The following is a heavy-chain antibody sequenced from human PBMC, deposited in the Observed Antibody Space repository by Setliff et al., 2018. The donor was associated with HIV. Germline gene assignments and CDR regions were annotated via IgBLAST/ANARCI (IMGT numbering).Heavy chain of an antibody. J-gene: IGHJ6*02. V-gene: IGHV3-23*01. Sequence: GGSLRLSCVASGFTFSNYAMSWVRQAPGKGLEWVSGITGIGGGTYYADSVKGRFTISRDNSKNTLYLQMNSLRAEDTAVYFCASTGLLLPRFGASYYYYGMDVWGQGTTVTVSS. D-gene: IGHD3-10*01. CDR1: GFTFSNYA. CDR2: ITGIGGGT. CDR3: ASTGLLLPRFGASYYYYGMDV.